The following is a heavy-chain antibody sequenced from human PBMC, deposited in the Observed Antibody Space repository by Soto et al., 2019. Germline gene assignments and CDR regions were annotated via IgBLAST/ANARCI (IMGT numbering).Heavy chain of an antibody. Sequence: QVQLQQWGAGLLKPSETLSLTCAVYGGSFSGYYWSWIRQPPGKGLEWIGEINHSGNTNYNPSLKSRVTISVDTSKNQFSLKVSSVTAADTAVYYCARGRRRIESVAGTLDYWGQGPLVTVSS. V-gene: IGHV4-34*01. CDR2: INHSGNT. CDR3: ARGRRRIESVAGTLDY. CDR1: GGSFSGYY. D-gene: IGHD2-15*01. J-gene: IGHJ4*02.